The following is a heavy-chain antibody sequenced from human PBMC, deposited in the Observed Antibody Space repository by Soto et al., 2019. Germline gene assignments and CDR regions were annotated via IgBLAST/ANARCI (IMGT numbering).Heavy chain of an antibody. J-gene: IGHJ5*01. CDR3: ARGRYCLTGRCFPNWFNS. V-gene: IGHV4-30-4*01. Sequence: PSETLSLTCSVSGDSISSLDYFWAWIRQPPGQALEYIGYIYKSATTYYNPSFESRVAISVDTSKSQFSLNVTSVTAADTAVYFCARGRYCLTGRCFPNWFNSWGQVALVTVSS. CDR1: GDSISSLDYF. D-gene: IGHD7-27*01. CDR2: IYKSATT.